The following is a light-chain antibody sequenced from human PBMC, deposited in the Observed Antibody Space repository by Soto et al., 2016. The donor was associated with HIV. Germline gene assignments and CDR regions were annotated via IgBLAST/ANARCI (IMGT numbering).Light chain of an antibody. J-gene: IGKJ4*01. CDR3: MQGKDWPLT. CDR2: LGS. Sequence: DVVMTQSPLSPPVTPGEPASISCRSSQTLLHSNGYNYLDWYLQKPGQSPQVLIYLGSNRASGVPDRISGSGSGTDFTLKISRVEAEDVGIYYCMQGKDWPLTFGGGTKVEIK. CDR1: QTLLHSNGYNY. V-gene: IGKV2-28*01.